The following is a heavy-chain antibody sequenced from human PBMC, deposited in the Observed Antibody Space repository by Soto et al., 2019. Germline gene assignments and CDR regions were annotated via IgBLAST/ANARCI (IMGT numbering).Heavy chain of an antibody. Sequence: QVQLVQSGAEVKKPGASLKVSCKASGYTFTRYDINWVRQATGQGLEWMGWMNPNSGNTSYAQKVQGRVTMPRNTSISTAYMKLTSLRCEDTAVYYCSRCINYAVSGDDAFDIWGQGTMVTVSS. J-gene: IGHJ3*02. CDR2: MNPNSGNT. D-gene: IGHD3-10*01. CDR1: GYTFTRYD. V-gene: IGHV1-8*01. CDR3: SRCINYAVSGDDAFDI.